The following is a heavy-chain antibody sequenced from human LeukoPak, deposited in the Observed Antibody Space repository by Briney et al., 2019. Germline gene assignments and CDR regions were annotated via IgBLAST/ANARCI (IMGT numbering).Heavy chain of an antibody. CDR3: AKEGYDGSGSYPDY. D-gene: IGHD3-10*01. CDR1: GFPFRSYG. J-gene: IGHJ4*02. Sequence: GGALRISFAGPGFPFRSYGLHWGPPSPGKGAGGGAVTSHDGSNEYYADSVKGRFTISRGNSKNTLYLQMNSLRAEDTAVYYCAKEGYDGSGSYPDYWGQGTLVTVSS. V-gene: IGHV3-30*18. CDR2: TSHDGSNE.